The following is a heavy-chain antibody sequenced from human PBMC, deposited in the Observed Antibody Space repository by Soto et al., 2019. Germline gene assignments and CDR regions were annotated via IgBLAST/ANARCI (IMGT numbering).Heavy chain of an antibody. J-gene: IGHJ4*02. Sequence: SETLSLTCAVYGGSFSNYYWSWIRQPPGKGLEWIGEINQGGSTTYNPSLKSRVTMSLDTSKNQYFLKLNSVTAADTAVYFCAPVRNFDDLHCFRGQGTPDTGSS. CDR3: APVRNFDDLHCF. D-gene: IGHD3-3*01. CDR2: INQGGST. V-gene: IGHV4-34*01. CDR1: GGSFSNYY.